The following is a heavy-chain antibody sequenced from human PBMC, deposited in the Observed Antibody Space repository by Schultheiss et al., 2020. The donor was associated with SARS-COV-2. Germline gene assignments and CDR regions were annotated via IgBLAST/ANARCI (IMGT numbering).Heavy chain of an antibody. Sequence: SETLSLTCTVSGGSISSGSYYWSWIRQPAGKGLEWIGRIYTSGSTNYNPSLKSRITISVDTSNNHFSLKLSSVTVADTAVYYCAREGRFLEWLLSNSYYYYMDVWGKGTTVTVSS. CDR1: GGSISSGSYY. D-gene: IGHD3-3*01. CDR2: IYTSGST. J-gene: IGHJ6*03. CDR3: AREGRFLEWLLSNSYYYYMDV. V-gene: IGHV4-61*02.